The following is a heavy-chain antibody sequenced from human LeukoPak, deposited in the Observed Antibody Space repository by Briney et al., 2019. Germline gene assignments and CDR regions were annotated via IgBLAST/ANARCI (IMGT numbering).Heavy chain of an antibody. V-gene: IGHV3-15*01. J-gene: IGHJ3*02. D-gene: IGHD2-2*02. CDR2: IKSKTDGGTT. Sequence: GGSLRLSCAASGFTFSNAWMSWVRQAPGKGLEWVGRIKSKTDGGTTDYAAPVKGRFTISRDDSKNTLYLQMNSLKTEDTAVYYCTTENWRIPAAISGEPGRAFDIWGQGTMVTVSS. CDR3: TTENWRIPAAISGEPGRAFDI. CDR1: GFTFSNAW.